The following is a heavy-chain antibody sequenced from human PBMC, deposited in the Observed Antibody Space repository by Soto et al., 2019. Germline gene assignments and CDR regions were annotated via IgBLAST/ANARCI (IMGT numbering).Heavy chain of an antibody. V-gene: IGHV3-53*02. J-gene: IGHJ4*02. D-gene: IGHD3-10*01. CDR3: ARDPASYSASEND. CDR1: GFTVSNSY. CDR2: IYSGGSM. Sequence: EVQLVETGGGLIQPGGSLRLSCAASGFTVSNSYMSWVRQAPGGGLEWVGVIYSGGSMYYSGSVKGRCTISRDNSKNTLYLQMNGLRAEDTAVYYCARDPASYSASENDWGQGTLVTVSS.